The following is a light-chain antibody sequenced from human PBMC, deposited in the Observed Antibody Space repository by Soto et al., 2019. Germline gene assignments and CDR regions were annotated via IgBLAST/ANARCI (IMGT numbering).Light chain of an antibody. CDR3: AAWDDTLSGLV. CDR2: RAD. Sequence: QSVLTQPPSVSGTPGQTVSISCSGRSSNIGSNYVYGYQQRPGTAHRLLMYRADQRPSGVPDRFSGSKSGTSASLAIGGLRSEDEADYYCAAWDDTLSGLVFGGGTKLTVL. J-gene: IGLJ2*01. CDR1: SSNIGSNY. V-gene: IGLV1-47*01.